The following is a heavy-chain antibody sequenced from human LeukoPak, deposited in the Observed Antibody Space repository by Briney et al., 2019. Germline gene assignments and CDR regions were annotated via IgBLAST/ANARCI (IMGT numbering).Heavy chain of an antibody. CDR3: ARDIASGWYSHNWFDP. CDR2: IYTSGST. CDR1: GGSISSGSYY. V-gene: IGHV4-61*02. J-gene: IGHJ5*02. D-gene: IGHD6-19*01. Sequence: SETLSLTCTVSGGSISSGSYYWSWIRQPAGKGLGWIGRIYTSGSTNYNPSLKSRVTISVDTSKNQFSLKLSSVTAADTAVYYCARDIASGWYSHNWFDPWGQGTLVTVSS.